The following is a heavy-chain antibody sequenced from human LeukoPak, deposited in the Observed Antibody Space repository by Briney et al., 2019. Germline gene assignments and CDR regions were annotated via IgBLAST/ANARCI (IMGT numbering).Heavy chain of an antibody. J-gene: IGHJ6*02. D-gene: IGHD1-14*01. CDR1: GFTFSSYA. CDR2: ISYDGSNK. CDR3: ARVTPYYYYYGMDV. V-gene: IGHV3-30-3*01. Sequence: GRSLRLSCAASGFTFSSYAMHWVRQAPGKGLEWVAVISYDGSNKYYADSVKGRFTISRDNSENTLYLQMNSLRAEDTAVYYCARVTPYYYYYGMDVWGQGTTVTVSS.